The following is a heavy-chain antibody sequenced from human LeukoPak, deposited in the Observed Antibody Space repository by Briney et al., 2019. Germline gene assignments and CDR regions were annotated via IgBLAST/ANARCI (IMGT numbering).Heavy chain of an antibody. J-gene: IGHJ4*02. V-gene: IGHV4-34*01. D-gene: IGHD3-10*01. Sequence: PSETLSLTCAVYGGSFSGYYWSWIRQPPGKGPEWIGEINHSGSTNYSPSLKSRVTTSVDTSKNQFSLKLSSVTAADTAVYYCARVPPYGSGRGYFDYWGQGTLVTVSS. CDR2: INHSGST. CDR1: GGSFSGYY. CDR3: ARVPPYGSGRGYFDY.